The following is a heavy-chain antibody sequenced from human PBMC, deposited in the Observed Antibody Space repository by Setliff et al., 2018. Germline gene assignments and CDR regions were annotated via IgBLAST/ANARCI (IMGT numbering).Heavy chain of an antibody. Sequence: ASVKVSCKVSGYTLTELSMHWVRQAPGKGLEWMGGFDPEDGETIYAQKFRGRVTMTEDTSTDTAYMELSSLRSEDTAVYYCARGGWYSSSWYWYYDSSGYYLFDYWGQGTLVTVSS. J-gene: IGHJ4*02. CDR3: ARGGWYSSSWYWYYDSSGYYLFDY. CDR1: GYTLTELS. CDR2: FDPEDGET. D-gene: IGHD3-22*01. V-gene: IGHV1-24*01.